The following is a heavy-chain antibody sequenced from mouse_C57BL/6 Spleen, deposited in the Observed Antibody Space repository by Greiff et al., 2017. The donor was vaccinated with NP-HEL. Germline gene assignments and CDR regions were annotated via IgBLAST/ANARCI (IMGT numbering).Heavy chain of an antibody. D-gene: IGHD5-5*01. V-gene: IGHV1-4*01. CDR3: ARYLYLYAMDY. Sequence: VQRVESGAELARPGASVKMSCKASGYTFTSYTMHWVKQRPGPGLEWIGYINPSSGYTKYNQKFKDKATLTADKSSSTAYMQLSSLTSEDSAVYYCARYLYLYAMDYWGQGTSVTVSS. J-gene: IGHJ4*01. CDR1: GYTFTSYT. CDR2: INPSSGYT.